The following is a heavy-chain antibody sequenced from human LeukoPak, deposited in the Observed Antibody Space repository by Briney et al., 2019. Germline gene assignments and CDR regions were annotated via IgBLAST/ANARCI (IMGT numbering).Heavy chain of an antibody. CDR3: ARGPRTDP. CDR2: VHPDTGYA. CDR1: GYPFTTYE. Sequence: ASVTVSFKTSGYPFTTYEINWVRQAAGQGLEWMGWVHPDTGYADYAQKFQGRVTMTSDTSISTAYMELSSLRSDDTAVYFCARGPRTDPWGQGSLVTVSS. J-gene: IGHJ5*02. V-gene: IGHV1-8*01.